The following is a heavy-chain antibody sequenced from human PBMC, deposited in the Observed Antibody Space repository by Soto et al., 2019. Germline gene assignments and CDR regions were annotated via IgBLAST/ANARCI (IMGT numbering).Heavy chain of an antibody. Sequence: ASVKVSCKASGYTFTSYAMHWVRQAPGQRLEWMGWINAGNGNTKYSQKFQGRVTITRDTSASTAYMELGSLRSEDTAVYYCGRAQSSGPQFDYWGQGTLVTVSS. D-gene: IGHD6-25*01. CDR3: GRAQSSGPQFDY. CDR2: INAGNGNT. V-gene: IGHV1-3*01. CDR1: GYTFTSYA. J-gene: IGHJ4*02.